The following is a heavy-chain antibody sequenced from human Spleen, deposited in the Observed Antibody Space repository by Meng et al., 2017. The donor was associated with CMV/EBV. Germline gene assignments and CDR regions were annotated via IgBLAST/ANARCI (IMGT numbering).Heavy chain of an antibody. CDR2: ISYDGSNK. Sequence: GESLKISCAASGFFFNRYTMHWVRQAPGKGLEWVALISYDGSNKQYADSVKGRFTISRDNSKNTLYLQMNSLRGEDTAVYFCAKDQEGYYYYAMDVWGQGTTVTVSS. V-gene: IGHV3-30-3*01. CDR1: GFFFNRYT. CDR3: AKDQEGYYYYAMDV. J-gene: IGHJ6*02.